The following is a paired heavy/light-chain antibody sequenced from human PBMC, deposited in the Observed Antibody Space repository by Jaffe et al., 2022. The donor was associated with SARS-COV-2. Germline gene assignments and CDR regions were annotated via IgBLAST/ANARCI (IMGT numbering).Heavy chain of an antibody. J-gene: IGHJ3*02. CDR1: GGSFSGNF. CDR3: ARGPYLVWGDDAFDI. D-gene: IGHD3-10*01. Sequence: QVHLQQWGAGLLKPSETLSLICTVNGGSFSGNFWSWIRQPPGKGLEWIGEINQSGRTNYIPSLKSRVTISMDTSKNQFSLKLNSMTAADTAVYYCARGPYLVWGDDAFDIWGQGTLVTVSS. CDR2: INQSGRT. V-gene: IGHV4-34*01.
Light chain of an antibody. J-gene: IGLJ2*01. CDR3: NSRDRSGNGAV. CDR1: SLRIYF. Sequence: SSELTQDPAVSVALGQTVRITCQGDSLRIYFASWYQQKPGQAPVLVMYGKNNRPSGIPDRFSGSSSGNTASLTITGAQAEDEADYYCNSRDRSGNGAVFGGGTRLTVL. CDR2: GKN. V-gene: IGLV3-19*01.